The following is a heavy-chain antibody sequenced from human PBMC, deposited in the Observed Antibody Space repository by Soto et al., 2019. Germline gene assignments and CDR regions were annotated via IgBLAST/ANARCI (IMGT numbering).Heavy chain of an antibody. CDR3: ARHFPLEPVYYYYYMDV. Sequence: SETLSLTCTVSGGSISSSSYYWGWIRQPPGKGLEWIGSIYYSGSTYYNPSLKSRVTISVDTSKNQFSLKLSSVTAADTAVYYCARHFPLEPVYYYYYMDVWGKGTTVTVSS. CDR1: GGSISSSSYY. V-gene: IGHV4-39*01. J-gene: IGHJ6*03. CDR2: IYYSGST.